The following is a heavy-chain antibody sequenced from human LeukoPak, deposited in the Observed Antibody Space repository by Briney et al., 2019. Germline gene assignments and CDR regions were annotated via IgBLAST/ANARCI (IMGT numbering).Heavy chain of an antibody. J-gene: IGHJ4*02. Sequence: PGGSLRLSCAASGFSFSRNTFNWVRQAPGKGLEWVSTISASGAETFYAASVKGRFTISRDNSKNTLYLQMNSLRAEDTAVYYCARRNWGTEREESYSFDYWGQGTLVTVSS. CDR1: GFSFSRNT. V-gene: IGHV3-23*01. D-gene: IGHD7-27*01. CDR2: ISASGAET. CDR3: ARRNWGTEREESYSFDY.